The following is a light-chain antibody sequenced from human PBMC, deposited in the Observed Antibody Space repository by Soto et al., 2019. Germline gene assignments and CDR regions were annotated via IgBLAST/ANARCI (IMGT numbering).Light chain of an antibody. V-gene: IGKV1-5*01. J-gene: IGKJ1*01. Sequence: DVQITQSPSSLSASIGDRVTITCRASQGIRNDWLAWYQQKPGKARKFLMYDASTLTSGVPSRFSGSRSGTEFTLTISCLQPDDFATYYCQQYKSHRTSGQGAKADIK. CDR1: QGIRNDW. CDR3: QQYKSHRT. CDR2: DAS.